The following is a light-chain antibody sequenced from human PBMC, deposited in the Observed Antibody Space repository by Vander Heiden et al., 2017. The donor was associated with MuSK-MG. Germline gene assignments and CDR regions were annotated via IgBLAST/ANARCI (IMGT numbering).Light chain of an antibody. J-gene: IGLJ2*01. CDR1: SSDVGGYNY. CDR2: DVS. Sequence: QSALTQAASVSGSPGPSVTISCTGTSSDVGGYNYVSWYQQYPGKAPKLMIYDVSNRPSGVSNRFSGSKSGNTASLTISGLQAEDEADDYCSSYASSGSVVIGGGSKLTVL. CDR3: SSYASSGSVV. V-gene: IGLV2-14*03.